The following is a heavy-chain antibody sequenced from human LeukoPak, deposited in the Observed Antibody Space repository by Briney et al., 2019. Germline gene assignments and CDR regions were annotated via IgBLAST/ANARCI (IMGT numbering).Heavy chain of an antibody. V-gene: IGHV1-2*02. CDR2: INPDNADT. Sequence: ASVKVSCKASGYTXTGYYMHWVRQAPGQGLEWMGSINPDNADTNYAQNFQGRVTMTRDTSLNTAYMDLSRLRSDDTAVYYCAIMGDTFDIWGQGTMVTVSS. D-gene: IGHD2-8*01. CDR1: GYTXTGYY. CDR3: AIMGDTFDI. J-gene: IGHJ3*02.